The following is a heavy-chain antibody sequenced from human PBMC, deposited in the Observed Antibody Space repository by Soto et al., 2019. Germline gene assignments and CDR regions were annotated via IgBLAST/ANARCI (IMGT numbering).Heavy chain of an antibody. Sequence: GGSLRLSCAASGFTFSDHYMDLVRQAAGKGLEWVARIRKKTNSYTTEYAASVKGGFTISRDDSKDSLYVQMDSLKTEDTAVYYCVRVNSAYDYDYWGQGTLVTVSS. CDR1: GFTFSDHY. CDR2: IRKKTNSYTT. CDR3: VRVNSAYDYDY. V-gene: IGHV3-72*01. D-gene: IGHD5-12*01. J-gene: IGHJ4*02.